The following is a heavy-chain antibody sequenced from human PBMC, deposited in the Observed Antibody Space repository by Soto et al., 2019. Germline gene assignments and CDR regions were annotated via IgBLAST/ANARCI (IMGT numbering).Heavy chain of an antibody. Sequence: GGSLRLSCAVSGFSFGTYWMSWVRQAPGKGLEWLASIKQDGSERYYLDSVKGRFTISRDNAKDSLSLQMNSLRGEDTALYYCARDVGQITIFGEALSGYFDFWGQGTLVTVSS. J-gene: IGHJ4*02. CDR1: GFSFGTYW. V-gene: IGHV3-7*03. D-gene: IGHD3-3*01. CDR3: ARDVGQITIFGEALSGYFDF. CDR2: IKQDGSER.